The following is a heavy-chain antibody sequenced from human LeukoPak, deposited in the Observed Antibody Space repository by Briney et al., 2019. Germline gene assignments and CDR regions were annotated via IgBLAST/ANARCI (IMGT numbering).Heavy chain of an antibody. Sequence: PGGSLRLSCAASGFTFSNYAMGWVRQAPGKGLEWVSAISDTGGSTYYAYSMEGRFAISRDSSKSILYLQMSSLRAEDTAVYYCARDAPGSSHTLDYWGQGTLVTASS. CDR3: ARDAPGSSHTLDY. V-gene: IGHV3-23*01. CDR1: GFTFSNYA. CDR2: ISDTGGST. J-gene: IGHJ4*02. D-gene: IGHD3-10*01.